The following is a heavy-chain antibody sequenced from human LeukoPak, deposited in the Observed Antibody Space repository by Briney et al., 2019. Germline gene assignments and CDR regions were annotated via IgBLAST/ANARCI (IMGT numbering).Heavy chain of an antibody. CDR1: ASTVTEFS. Sequence: GASVKVSCKVSASTVTEFSIHWVRQPPGKGHERMGGFDPDNAERVFAQKFQGRVTMTEDTSTNTAYMELTSLGSEDTAVYYCATGQTTPVLVDTLHFWGQGTRVTVSS. V-gene: IGHV1-24*01. D-gene: IGHD3-3*01. CDR2: FDPDNAER. CDR3: ATGQTTPVLVDTLHF. J-gene: IGHJ1*01.